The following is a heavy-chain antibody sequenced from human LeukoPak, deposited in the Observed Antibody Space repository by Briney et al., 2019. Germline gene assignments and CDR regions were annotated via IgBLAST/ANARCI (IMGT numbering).Heavy chain of an antibody. Sequence: SVKVSCKASGYTFTSYGIGWVRQAPGRGLEWMGGIIPIFGTANYAQKFQGRVTITTDESTSTAYIELSSLRSEDTAVYYCARELLTRRDGYKYYFDYWGQGTLVTVSS. CDR1: GYTFTSYG. CDR3: ARELLTRRDGYKYYFDY. J-gene: IGHJ4*02. V-gene: IGHV1-69*05. D-gene: IGHD5-24*01. CDR2: IIPIFGTA.